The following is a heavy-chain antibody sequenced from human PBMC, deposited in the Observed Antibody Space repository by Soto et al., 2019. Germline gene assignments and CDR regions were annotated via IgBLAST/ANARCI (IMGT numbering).Heavy chain of an antibody. CDR2: ISGSGDGT. CDR1: GFTFSSFA. J-gene: IGHJ4*02. D-gene: IGHD5-18*01. Sequence: PVGPLRLCCAASGFTFSSFAVSWVREAPGKGLEWVSAISGSGDGTDYADSVKGRFTISRDNSKNTLYLQMNSLRAEDTAVYYCAGPGYSYQDYWGQGALVTVSS. V-gene: IGHV3-23*01. CDR3: AGPGYSYQDY.